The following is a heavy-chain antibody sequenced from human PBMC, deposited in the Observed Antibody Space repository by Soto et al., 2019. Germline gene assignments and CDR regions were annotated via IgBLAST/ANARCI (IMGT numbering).Heavy chain of an antibody. CDR3: AREKGSGSYYKYYFDY. CDR2: TIPIVGST. D-gene: IGHD3-10*01. V-gene: IGHV1-69*01. Sequence: QVQLVQSGAEVKKPGSSVKVSCEASRGSFNSFAVSWVRQSPGQGLEWMGGTIPIVGSTKYAQKFQGRVTITTDEPARTAYMELRNLGSDDTAVYYCAREKGSGSYYKYYFDYWGQGTLVTVSS. J-gene: IGHJ4*02. CDR1: RGSFNSFA.